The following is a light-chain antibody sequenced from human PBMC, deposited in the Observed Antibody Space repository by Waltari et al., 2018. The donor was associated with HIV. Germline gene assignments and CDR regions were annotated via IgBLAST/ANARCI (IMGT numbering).Light chain of an antibody. CDR3: QSYDTGLSGSI. CDR1: HSDIGAGSD. V-gene: IGLV1-40*01. CDR2: GNT. J-gene: IGLJ2*01. Sequence: HSVLTQPPSVSGAPGQRVTISCTGNHSDIGAGSDVHWYQQFPGTAPRLLIFGNTNRPSGVPDRFSGSKSGVTASLAITGVQPEDEADYYCQSYDTGLSGSIFGGGTRLTVL.